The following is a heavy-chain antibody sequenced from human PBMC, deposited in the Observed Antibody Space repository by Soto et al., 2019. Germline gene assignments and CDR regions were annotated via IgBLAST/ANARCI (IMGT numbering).Heavy chain of an antibody. CDR2: ISYDGSNK. CDR3: ASWSTRVWTYYFDY. Sequence: QVQLVESGGGVVQPGRSLRLSCAASGFTFSSYAMHWVRQAPGKGLEWVAVISYDGSNKYYADSVKGRFTISRDNSKNTQYLQMNSLRAEDTAVYYCASWSTRVWTYYFDYWGQGTLVTVSS. D-gene: IGHD2-2*01. J-gene: IGHJ4*02. V-gene: IGHV3-30-3*01. CDR1: GFTFSSYA.